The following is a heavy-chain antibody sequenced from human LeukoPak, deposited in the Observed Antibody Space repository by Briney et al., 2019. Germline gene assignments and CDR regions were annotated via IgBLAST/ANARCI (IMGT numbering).Heavy chain of an antibody. V-gene: IGHV3-21*01. Sequence: GGSLRLSCAASGFTFSSYSMNWVRQAPGKGLEWVSVISGSSSYVYYADSVRGRFIISRDNAKNSLYLQMNSLRAEDTAVYYCAREPPSYFYDSSGLDYWGQGTLVTASS. CDR1: GFTFSSYS. J-gene: IGHJ4*02. CDR2: ISGSSSYV. D-gene: IGHD3-22*01. CDR3: AREPPSYFYDSSGLDY.